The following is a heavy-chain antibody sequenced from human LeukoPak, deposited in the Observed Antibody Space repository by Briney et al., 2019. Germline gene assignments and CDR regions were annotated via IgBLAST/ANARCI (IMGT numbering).Heavy chain of an antibody. Sequence: SETLSLTCTVSGGSISSHYWSWIRQPPGKGLEWIGYIYYSGSTNYNPSLKSRVTISVDTSKNQFSLKLSSVTAADTAVYNCARKAESEDRPGGYSYGYLDPWGQGTLVTVSS. CDR3: ARKAESEDRPGGYSYGYLDP. CDR1: GGSISSHY. CDR2: IYYSGST. J-gene: IGHJ5*02. D-gene: IGHD5-18*01. V-gene: IGHV4-59*11.